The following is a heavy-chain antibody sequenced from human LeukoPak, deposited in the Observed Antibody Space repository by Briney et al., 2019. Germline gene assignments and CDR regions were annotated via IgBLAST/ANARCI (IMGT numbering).Heavy chain of an antibody. J-gene: IGHJ5*02. CDR3: ARDPSFDP. CDR1: GFTFSSYS. Sequence: PGGSLRLSCAASGFTFSSYSMNWVRQAPGKGLEWVSSINSSSSYIYYADSVKGRFTNYRDNAKNSLYLQMNSLRAEDTAVYNRARDPSFDPWGQGTLVTVSS. V-gene: IGHV3-21*01. CDR2: INSSSSYI.